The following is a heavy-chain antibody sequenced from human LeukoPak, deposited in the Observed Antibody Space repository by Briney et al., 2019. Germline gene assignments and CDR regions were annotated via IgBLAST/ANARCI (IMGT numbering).Heavy chain of an antibody. CDR2: ISAYNGNT. Sequence: ASVKVSCKASGYTFTSYGISWVRQAPGQGLEWMGWISAYNGNTNYAQKLQGRVTMTTDTSTSTAYMELRSLRSGDTAVYYCAREGAPDILTGYWSNWGQGTLVTVSS. D-gene: IGHD3-9*01. CDR3: AREGAPDILTGYWSN. CDR1: GYTFTSYG. V-gene: IGHV1-18*01. J-gene: IGHJ4*02.